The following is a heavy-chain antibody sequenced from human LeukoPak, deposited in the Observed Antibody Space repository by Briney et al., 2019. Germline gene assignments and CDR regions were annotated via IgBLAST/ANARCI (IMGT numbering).Heavy chain of an antibody. J-gene: IGHJ4*02. CDR1: GFTFSSYW. CDR3: ARDLEVDLGSSAFTGRAFDY. CDR2: IKQDGCQK. D-gene: IGHD6-19*01. Sequence: GGSLRLSCAASGFTFSSYWMTWVRQAPGKGLEWVANIKQDGCQKYYVDSVKGRFTISRDNAKNSLYLQMNSLRAEDTAVYYCARDLEVDLGSSAFTGRAFDYWGQGTLVTVSS. V-gene: IGHV3-7*05.